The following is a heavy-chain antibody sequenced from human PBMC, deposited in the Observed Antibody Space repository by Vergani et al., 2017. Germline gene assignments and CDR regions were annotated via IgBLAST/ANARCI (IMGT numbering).Heavy chain of an antibody. CDR1: GFTFSSYC. V-gene: IGHV3-7*01. D-gene: IGHD1-1*01. J-gene: IGHJ6*03. CDR3: ARDFTVQLDHRSDYMDV. CDR2: IKQDGSEK. Sequence: EVQLVESGGGLVQPGGSLRLSCVASGFTFSSYCMSWVRQAPGKGLEWVANIKQDGSEKYYVDSVKGRFTISRDNAKNSLYLQMNSLRAEDTAVYYCARDFTVQLDHRSDYMDVWGKGTTVTVSS.